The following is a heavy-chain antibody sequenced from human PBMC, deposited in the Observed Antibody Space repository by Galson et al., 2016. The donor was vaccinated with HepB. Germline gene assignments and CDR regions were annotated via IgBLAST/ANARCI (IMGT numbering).Heavy chain of an antibody. CDR3: VKIDGVKNGWSYKHLDH. V-gene: IGHV3-23*01. CDR1: GFIFNNFA. J-gene: IGHJ5*02. Sequence: SLRLSCAASGFIFNNFAMNWVRQGPGKGLEWVSSITGLGGKAFYSDSVKGRFTMSRDNSANAVFLQMTSLTPEDTAVYYCVKIDGVKNGWSYKHLDHWGQGTQLIVSS. CDR2: ITGLGGKA. D-gene: IGHD6-19*01.